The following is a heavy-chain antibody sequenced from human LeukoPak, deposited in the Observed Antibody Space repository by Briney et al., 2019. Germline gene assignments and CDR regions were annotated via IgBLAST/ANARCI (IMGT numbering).Heavy chain of an antibody. V-gene: IGHV3-30-3*01. CDR2: ISYDGSNK. Sequence: PGGSLRLSCAASGFTFISYAMHWVRQAPGKGLEWVAVISYDGSNKYYADSVKGRFTISRDNSKNTLYLQMNSLRAEDTAVYYCARDALVLQENYFDYWGQGTLVTVSS. CDR3: ARDALVLQENYFDY. D-gene: IGHD6-13*01. J-gene: IGHJ4*02. CDR1: GFTFISYA.